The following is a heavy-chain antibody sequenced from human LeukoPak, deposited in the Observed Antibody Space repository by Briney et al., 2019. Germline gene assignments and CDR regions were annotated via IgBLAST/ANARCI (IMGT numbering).Heavy chain of an antibody. V-gene: IGHV1-18*01. J-gene: IGHJ5*01. D-gene: IGHD3-3*01. CDR3: ARDYLDDPINWFDS. CDR1: GYTFTKYG. CDR2: ISPYNSKT. Sequence: GASVTVSCKASGYTFTKYGINWVRQAPGQGLEWMGWISPYNSKTIYAENLQGRLSMTTDTSTSTAYMEMRSLRSDDTAVYYCARDYLDDPINWFDSWGQGTLLTVSP.